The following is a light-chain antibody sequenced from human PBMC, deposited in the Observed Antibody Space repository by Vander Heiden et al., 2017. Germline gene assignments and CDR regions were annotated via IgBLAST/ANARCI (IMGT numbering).Light chain of an antibody. CDR2: EVS. J-gene: IGLJ2*01. CDR3: CSYAGSSSVI. Sequence: QSALTQTASVAGSTGQSITISCTGTSSDVGSYNLVSWYQQHPGKAPKLMIYEVSKRPSGVSNRFSGSKSGNTASLTISGLQADDEADYYCCSYAGSSSVIFGGGTKVTVL. V-gene: IGLV2-23*02. CDR1: SSDVGSYNL.